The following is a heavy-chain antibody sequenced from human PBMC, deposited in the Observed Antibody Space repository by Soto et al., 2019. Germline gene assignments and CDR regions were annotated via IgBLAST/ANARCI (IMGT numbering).Heavy chain of an antibody. Sequence: PSETLSLTCTVSGGSITSGDYYWTWIRQPPGKGLEWIGYIYYSGSTNYNPSLKCRVTISLDTSKNQFSLKLSSVTAADTAVYYCARVYLVGVSWGMDVWGQGTTVTVSS. V-gene: IGHV4-61*08. CDR3: ARVYLVGVSWGMDV. J-gene: IGHJ6*02. CDR1: GGSITSGDYY. CDR2: IYYSGST. D-gene: IGHD1-26*01.